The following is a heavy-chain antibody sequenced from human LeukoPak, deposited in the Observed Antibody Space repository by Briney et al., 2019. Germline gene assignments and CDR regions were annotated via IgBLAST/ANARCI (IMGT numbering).Heavy chain of an antibody. J-gene: IGHJ3*02. CDR1: GYTFTSSD. CDR3: ASQVSRFDGAFDI. Sequence: AAVRVSCKASGYTFTSSDINWVREAPGQGLEWMARMNPNSGNTGYAQKFQGRVTMTRNTSISTAYMELSSLRSEDTVVYYCASQVSRFDGAFDIWGQGTMVTVSS. V-gene: IGHV1-8*01. CDR2: MNPNSGNT. D-gene: IGHD3-3*01.